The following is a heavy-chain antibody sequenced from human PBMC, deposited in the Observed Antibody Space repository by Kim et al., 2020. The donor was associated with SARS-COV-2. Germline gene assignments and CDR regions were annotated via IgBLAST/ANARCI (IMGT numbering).Heavy chain of an antibody. J-gene: IGHJ4*02. D-gene: IGHD4-4*01. Sequence: SETLSLTCTVSGGSITSYYWSWIRQPPGKGLECIGYIYYNGRPNYNPSLKSRVTISLDTSKNQFSLNLSSVTAADTAVYYCARHRGFYSDSRVIDYWGQGTLVTVSS. CDR3: ARHRGFYSDSRVIDY. CDR1: GGSITSYY. V-gene: IGHV4-59*08. CDR2: IYYNGRP.